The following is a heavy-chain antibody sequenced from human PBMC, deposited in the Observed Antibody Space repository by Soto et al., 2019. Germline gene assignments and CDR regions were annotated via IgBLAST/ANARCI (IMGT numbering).Heavy chain of an antibody. CDR2: VYYSGST. CDR3: ARQTDSYYTFDAFDI. V-gene: IGHV4-39*01. D-gene: IGHD3-22*01. Sequence: SQTLSLTWTVSDGSIGSVGYYWDWIRKPPGKGLEWIGNVYYSGSTNYNPSLESRVTISVDTSKNQFSLKLSSVTAADTAVYYCARQTDSYYTFDAFDIWGQGTMVTVS. CDR1: DGSIGSVGYY. J-gene: IGHJ3*02.